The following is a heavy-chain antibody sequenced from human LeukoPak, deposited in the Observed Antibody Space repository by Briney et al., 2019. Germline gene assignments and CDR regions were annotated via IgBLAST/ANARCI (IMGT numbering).Heavy chain of an antibody. V-gene: IGHV4-59*01. D-gene: IGHD6-19*01. CDR2: IYYSGST. Sequence: SETLSLTCAVYGGSFSSYYWSWIRQPPGKGLEWIGYIYYSGSTNYNPSLKSRVAISVDTSKNQFSLKLSSVTAADTAVYYCARGGQWLGYNWFDPWGQGTLVTVSS. CDR1: GGSFSSYY. CDR3: ARGGQWLGYNWFDP. J-gene: IGHJ5*02.